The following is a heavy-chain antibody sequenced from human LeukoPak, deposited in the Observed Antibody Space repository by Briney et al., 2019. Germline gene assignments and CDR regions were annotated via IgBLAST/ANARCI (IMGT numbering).Heavy chain of an antibody. CDR1: GYTFTSYY. CDR2: INPSGGST. D-gene: IGHD2-15*01. CDR3: ARVVGCSGGGCYYPFDY. V-gene: IGHV1-46*01. Sequence: ASVKVSCKASGYTFTSYYMHGVRQAPGQGLEWMGIINPSGGSTSYAQKFQGRVTVTRDTSTSTVYMELSSLRSEDTAVYYCARVVGCSGGGCYYPFDYWGQGTLVTVSS. J-gene: IGHJ4*02.